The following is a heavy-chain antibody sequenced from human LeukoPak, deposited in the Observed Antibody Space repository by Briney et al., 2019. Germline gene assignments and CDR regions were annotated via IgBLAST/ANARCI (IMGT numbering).Heavy chain of an antibody. J-gene: IGHJ4*02. CDR2: ISSSGSTI. CDR3: ARDIGGYSYGYAALGY. Sequence: GGSLRLSCAASGFTFSDYYMSWIRQAPGEGLEWVSYISSSGSTIYYADSVKGRFTISRDNAKNSLYLQMNSLRAEDTAVYYCARDIGGYSYGYAALGYWGQGTLVTVSS. CDR1: GFTFSDYY. V-gene: IGHV3-11*01. D-gene: IGHD5-18*01.